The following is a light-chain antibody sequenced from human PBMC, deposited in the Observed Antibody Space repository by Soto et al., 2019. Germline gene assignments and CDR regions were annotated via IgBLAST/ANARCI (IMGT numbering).Light chain of an antibody. V-gene: IGKV1-5*01. CDR2: DAS. J-gene: IGKJ1*01. Sequence: DIQMTQSPSTLSASVGDRVTITCRASQSISSWLAWYQQKPGKAPKLLIYDASSLESGVPSRFSGSGSGTEFTLTISSLQPDDFATYYCQQYNSYSCTFGHGTKVEIK. CDR3: QQYNSYSCT. CDR1: QSISSW.